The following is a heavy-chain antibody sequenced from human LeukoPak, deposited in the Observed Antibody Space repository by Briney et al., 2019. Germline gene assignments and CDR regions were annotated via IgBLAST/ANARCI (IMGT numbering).Heavy chain of an antibody. D-gene: IGHD5-18*01. Sequence: SETLSLTCTVSGSSISSYYWSWIRQPAGKGLEWIGRIYTSGSTNYNPSLKSRVTMSVDMSKNQVSLKLSSVTAADTAVYYCARDWGLGYSYGFDYWGQGTLVTVSS. J-gene: IGHJ4*02. V-gene: IGHV4-4*07. CDR3: ARDWGLGYSYGFDY. CDR1: GSSISSYY. CDR2: IYTSGST.